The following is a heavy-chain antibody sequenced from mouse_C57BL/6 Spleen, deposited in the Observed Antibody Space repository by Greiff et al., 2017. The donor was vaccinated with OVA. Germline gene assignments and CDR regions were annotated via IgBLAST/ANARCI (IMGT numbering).Heavy chain of an antibody. J-gene: IGHJ4*01. D-gene: IGHD2-2*01. CDR1: GYTFTSYW. CDR2: IYPGSGST. V-gene: IGHV1-55*01. CDR3: AGSGGYDGNYYAMDY. Sequence: VQLQQSRAELVKPGASVKMSCKASGYTFTSYWITWVKQRPGQGLEWIGDIYPGSGSTNYNEKFKSKATLTVDTSSSTAYMQLSSLTSEDSAVYYCAGSGGYDGNYYAMDYWGQGTSVTVSS.